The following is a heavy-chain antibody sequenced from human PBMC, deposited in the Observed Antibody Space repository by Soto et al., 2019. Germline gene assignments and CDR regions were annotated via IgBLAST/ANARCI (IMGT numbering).Heavy chain of an antibody. CDR1: GGTFSSYA. CDR3: ARDQGLSIAALNYYYGMDV. D-gene: IGHD6-6*01. Sequence: GASVKVSCKASGGTFSSYAISWVRQAPGQGLEWMGGIIPIFGTANYAQKFQGRVTITADESTSTAYMELSSLRSEDTAVYYCARDQGLSIAALNYYYGMDVWGQGTTVTVSS. J-gene: IGHJ6*02. CDR2: IIPIFGTA. V-gene: IGHV1-69*13.